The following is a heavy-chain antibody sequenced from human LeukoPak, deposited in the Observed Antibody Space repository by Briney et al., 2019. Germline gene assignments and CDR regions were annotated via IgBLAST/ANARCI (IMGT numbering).Heavy chain of an antibody. V-gene: IGHV3-11*01. CDR3: ARVNTPTDAFDI. CDR1: GFTFSDYY. J-gene: IGHJ3*02. Sequence: GGSLRLSCAASGFTFSDYYMSWIRQAPGKGPEWVSYISSSGSTIYYADSVKGRFTISRDNAKNSLYLQMNSLRAEDTAVYYCARVNTPTDAFDIWGQGTMVTVSS. CDR2: ISSSGSTI.